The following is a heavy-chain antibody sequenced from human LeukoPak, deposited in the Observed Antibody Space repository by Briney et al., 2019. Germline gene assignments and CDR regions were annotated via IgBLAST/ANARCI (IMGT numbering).Heavy chain of an antibody. CDR2: ISSSSSYI. CDR3: ARDEPWGQGATDNFDY. V-gene: IGHV3-21*04. J-gene: IGHJ4*02. D-gene: IGHD1-26*01. CDR1: GFTFSSYS. Sequence: GGSLRLSCAASGFTFSSYSMNRVRQAPGKGLEWVSFISSSSSYIYYADSVKGRFTISRDNARNSLYLQMNSLRAEDTALYYCARDEPWGQGATDNFDYWGQGTLVTVSS.